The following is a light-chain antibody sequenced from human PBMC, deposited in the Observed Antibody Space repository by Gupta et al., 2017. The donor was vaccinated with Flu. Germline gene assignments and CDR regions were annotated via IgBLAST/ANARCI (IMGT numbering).Light chain of an antibody. Sequence: IVLTQSPGTLSLSPGERATLSCRASQSVTSAYLAWYQQKPGQAPRLLIYGASTRATGVPDRFSGSGSGTDFTLTISRLEPADFAVYYCQQFSNSARYTFGPGTKVDVK. V-gene: IGKV3-20*01. CDR1: QSVTSAY. J-gene: IGKJ3*01. CDR2: GAS. CDR3: QQFSNSARYT.